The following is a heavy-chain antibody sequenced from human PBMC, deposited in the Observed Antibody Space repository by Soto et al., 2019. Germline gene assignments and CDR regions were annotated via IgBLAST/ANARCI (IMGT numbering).Heavy chain of an antibody. D-gene: IGHD3-16*02. CDR3: ARSKYDYVWGSYRSNWFDP. CDR2: IYYSGST. CDR1: GGSISSSSYY. Sequence: SETLSLTCTVSGGSISSSSYYWGWIRQPPGKGLEWIGSIYYSGSTYYNPSLKSRVTISVDTSKNQFSLKLSSVTAADTAVYYCARSKYDYVWGSYRSNWFDPWGQGTLVTVSS. J-gene: IGHJ5*02. V-gene: IGHV4-39*01.